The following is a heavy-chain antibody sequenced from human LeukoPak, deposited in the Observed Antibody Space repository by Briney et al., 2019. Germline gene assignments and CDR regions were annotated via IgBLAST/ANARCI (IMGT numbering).Heavy chain of an antibody. CDR2: IYYSGST. CDR3: ARDRLYYDILSQGNNWFDP. J-gene: IGHJ5*02. Sequence: SETLSLTCTVSGGSISSSSYYWGWIRQPPGKGLEWIGSIYYSGSTYYNPSLKSRVTISVDTSKNQFSLKLSSVTAADTAVYYCARDRLYYDILSQGNNWFDPWGQGTLVTVSS. D-gene: IGHD3-9*01. V-gene: IGHV4-39*07. CDR1: GGSISSSSYY.